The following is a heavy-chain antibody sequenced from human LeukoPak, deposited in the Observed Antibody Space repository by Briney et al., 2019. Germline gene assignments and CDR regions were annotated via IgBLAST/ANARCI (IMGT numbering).Heavy chain of an antibody. CDR1: GFTFSDYY. CDR2: ISSSGSTI. J-gene: IGHJ6*04. D-gene: IGHD5-24*01. Sequence: PGGSLRLSCAASGFTFSDYYMSWVRQAPGKGLEWVSYISSSGSTIYYADSVKGRFTISRDNAKNTLYLQMNSLRAEDTPLYYCVQDSGGRTSRHYYNYLQVGGKGTTVTISS. V-gene: IGHV3-11*01. CDR3: VQDSGGRTSRHYYNYLQV.